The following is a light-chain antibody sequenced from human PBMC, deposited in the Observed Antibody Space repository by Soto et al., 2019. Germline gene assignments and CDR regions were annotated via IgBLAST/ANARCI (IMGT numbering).Light chain of an antibody. CDR2: AAS. Sequence: AIQMTQSPSSLSASVGDSVTITCRARQGISDDLGWYQQKPGKAPKLLIYAASSLERGVPSRFSGRGSGTDFTLTISSLQPEDFATYYFQQDYRYPLTFGGGTKVEIK. CDR3: QQDYRYPLT. CDR1: QGISDD. J-gene: IGKJ4*01. V-gene: IGKV1-6*01.